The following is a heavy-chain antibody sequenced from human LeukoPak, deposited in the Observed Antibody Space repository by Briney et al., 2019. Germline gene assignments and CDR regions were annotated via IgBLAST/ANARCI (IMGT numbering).Heavy chain of an antibody. Sequence: SLRLSCAASGVTQSRNYMSGGREAPEKGGEWGSGMYSGGSTYYTDSVKGGFTISRDKCKNTIYLQRSSLRAEDTAVYYCATIFGVVIREKSNNWFDLWGQGTLVTVSS. CDR3: ATIFGVVIREKSNNWFDL. V-gene: IGHV3-53*05. CDR1: GVTQSRNY. CDR2: MYSGGST. D-gene: IGHD3-3*01. J-gene: IGHJ5*02.